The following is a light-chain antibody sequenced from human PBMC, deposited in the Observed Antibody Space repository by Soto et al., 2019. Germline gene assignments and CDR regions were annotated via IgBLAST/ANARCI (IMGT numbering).Light chain of an antibody. V-gene: IGLV6-57*04. J-gene: IGLJ2*01. CDR3: QSYDTTTVV. CDR1: SGSIASNF. CDR2: EDD. Sequence: NFMLTQPHSVSESPGKTVTISCTRSSGSIASNFVQWYQQRPGSAPTTVISEDDQRSSGVPDRFSGSIDRSSSSASLSISGLRTEDEADYYCQSYDTTTVVFGGGTKLTVL.